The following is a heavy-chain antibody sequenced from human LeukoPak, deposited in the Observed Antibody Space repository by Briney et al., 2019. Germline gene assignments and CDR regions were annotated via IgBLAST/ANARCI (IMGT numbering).Heavy chain of an antibody. V-gene: IGHV3-20*04. J-gene: IGHJ4*02. Sequence: PGGSLRLSCEISGFRIDNYGMSWVRQVPGKGLEWVSGINWNGGSTGYADSVKGRFTISRDNAKNSLYLQMNSLRAEDTALYFCARGATGTTFDYWGQGTLVTVSS. CDR2: INWNGGST. D-gene: IGHD1-1*01. CDR1: GFRIDNYG. CDR3: ARGATGTTFDY.